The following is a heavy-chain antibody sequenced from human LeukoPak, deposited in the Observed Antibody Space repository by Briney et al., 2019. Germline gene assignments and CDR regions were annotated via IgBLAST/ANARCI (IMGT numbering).Heavy chain of an antibody. J-gene: IGHJ4*02. V-gene: IGHV4-38-2*02. D-gene: IGHD2-15*01. Sequence: SETLSLTCSVSGSSISSDYYWGWVRPPPGKGLEWIGSIKHRGRSYYNPSLKSRVTISVDTSKNQFSLQLSSVTAADTAVYYCARVVGATSIDYWGQGILVTVSS. CDR1: GSSISSDYY. CDR3: ARVVGATSIDY. CDR2: IKHRGRS.